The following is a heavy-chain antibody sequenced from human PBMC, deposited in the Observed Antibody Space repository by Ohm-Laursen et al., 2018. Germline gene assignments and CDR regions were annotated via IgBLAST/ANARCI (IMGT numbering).Heavy chain of an antibody. CDR3: AKGASQSTMFAAGMDA. D-gene: IGHD3-3*01. Sequence: GSLRLSCSAIGFTFRTYGMTWVRQAPGRGLEWVSTIRASGSSTYYADPVKGRFTISRDNSKNTLYLQMNSLRAEDTAGYYCAKGASQSTMFAAGMDAWGQGTTVTVSS. CDR1: GFTFRTYG. V-gene: IGHV3-23*01. J-gene: IGHJ6*02. CDR2: IRASGSST.